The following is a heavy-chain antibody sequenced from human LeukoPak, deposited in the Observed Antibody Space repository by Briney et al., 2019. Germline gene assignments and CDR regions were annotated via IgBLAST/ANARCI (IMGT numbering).Heavy chain of an antibody. D-gene: IGHD4-23*01. CDR2: ISSSGSDM. J-gene: IGHJ3*02. CDR3: ARGFYGGIPLDAFDI. V-gene: IGHV3-11*01. Sequence: PGGSLRLSCAASGFTFSDYYMGWIRHAPGKGLEWISYISSSGSDMYYTGSMQGRVTISRDNAKNSLYLQMSSLRGDDTAVYYCARGFYGGIPLDAFDIWGQGTMVTVSS. CDR1: GFTFSDYY.